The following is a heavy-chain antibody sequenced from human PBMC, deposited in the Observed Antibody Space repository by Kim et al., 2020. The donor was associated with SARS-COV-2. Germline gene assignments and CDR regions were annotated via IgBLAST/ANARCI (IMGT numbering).Heavy chain of an antibody. CDR3: ARDLASMVRGVSYFDY. Sequence: SETLSLTCAVSGGSISSSNWWSWVRQPPGKGLEWIGEIYHSGSTNYNPSLKSRVTISVDKSKNQFSLKLSSVTAADTAVYYCARDLASMVRGVSYFDYWGQGTLVTVSS. V-gene: IGHV4-4*02. CDR1: GGSISSSNW. CDR2: IYHSGST. J-gene: IGHJ4*02. D-gene: IGHD3-10*01.